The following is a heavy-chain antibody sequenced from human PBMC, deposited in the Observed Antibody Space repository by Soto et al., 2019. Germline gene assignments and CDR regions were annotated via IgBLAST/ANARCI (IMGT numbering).Heavy chain of an antibody. CDR1: GYSFTSYG. CDR2: IIAYTCDT. V-gene: IGHV1-18*04. CDR3: ARTYSSGWSLSPSDY. Sequence: QVQLVQSGAEVRKPGASVRVSCKASGYSFTSYGISWVRQAPGRGLEWMGWIIAYTCDTKYTQNFQGRVTLTTDTSASTVYMDLGSLRSDDTAVYYCARTYSSGWSLSPSDYWGQGTLVTVSS. J-gene: IGHJ4*02. D-gene: IGHD6-19*01.